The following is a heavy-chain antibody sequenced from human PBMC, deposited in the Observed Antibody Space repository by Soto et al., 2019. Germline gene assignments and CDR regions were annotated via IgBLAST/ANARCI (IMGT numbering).Heavy chain of an antibody. Sequence: SETLSLTCTVSGGSISSYYWRWIRQPAGKGLEWIGRIYTRGSTNYNPSLKSRVTMSVDTSKNQFSLKLSSVTAADTAVYYCARDIPVAAGTGGWFDPWGQGTLVTVSS. J-gene: IGHJ5*02. D-gene: IGHD6-13*01. CDR3: ARDIPVAAGTGGWFDP. CDR1: GGSISSYY. CDR2: IYTRGST. V-gene: IGHV4-4*07.